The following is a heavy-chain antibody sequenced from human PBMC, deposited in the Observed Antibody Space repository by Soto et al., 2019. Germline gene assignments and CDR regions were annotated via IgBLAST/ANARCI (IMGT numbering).Heavy chain of an antibody. CDR3: ARMNYYDTSGYPFDY. Sequence: PSETLSLTCTVSGVSIRSYYWSWIRQPPGKGLEWIAYMHHSGSTNYNPSLKSRVTVSIDTSKSQVSLRLRSVTAADTAVYYCARMNYYDTSGYPFDYWGQGMMVTVSS. D-gene: IGHD3-22*01. V-gene: IGHV4-59*08. CDR1: GVSIRSYY. CDR2: MHHSGST. J-gene: IGHJ4*02.